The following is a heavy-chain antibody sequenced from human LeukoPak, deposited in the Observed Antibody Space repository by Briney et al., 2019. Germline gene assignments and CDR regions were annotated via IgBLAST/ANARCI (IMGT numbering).Heavy chain of an antibody. D-gene: IGHD5-12*01. Sequence: GGSLRLSCAATGFTVSSNYMNWVRQAPGKGLEWVSVIYSTRTTYYADSVKGRFTISRDNSKNTVYLQMNSLKADDTGVYYWARDRDSGYDDDAFDIWGQGTMVSVSS. V-gene: IGHV3-53*01. J-gene: IGHJ3*02. CDR3: ARDRDSGYDDDAFDI. CDR2: IYSTRTT. CDR1: GFTVSSNY.